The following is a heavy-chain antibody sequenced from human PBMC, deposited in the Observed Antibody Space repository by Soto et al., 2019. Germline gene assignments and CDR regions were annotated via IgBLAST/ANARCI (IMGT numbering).Heavy chain of an antibody. D-gene: IGHD2-8*01. V-gene: IGHV3-23*01. CDR3: ATYCTNGVCSTYYYYYMDV. J-gene: IGHJ6*03. CDR1: GFTFSSDA. Sequence: PGGSLRLSCAASGFTFSSDAMSWVRQAPGQGLEWVSAISGSGGSTYYADSVKGRFTISRDNSKNTLYLQMNSLRAEDTAVYYCATYCTNGVCSTYYYYYMDVWGKGTTVTVSS. CDR2: ISGSGGST.